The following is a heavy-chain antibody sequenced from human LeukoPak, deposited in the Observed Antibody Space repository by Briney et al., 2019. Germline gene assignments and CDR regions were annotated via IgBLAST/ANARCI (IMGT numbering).Heavy chain of an antibody. CDR1: GYSISSGYY. J-gene: IGHJ3*02. CDR2: IYHSGST. D-gene: IGHD2-8*01. V-gene: IGHV4-38-2*02. Sequence: PSETLSLTCTVSGYSISSGYYWGWIRQPPGKGLEWIGSIYHSGSTYYNPSLKSRVTISADTSKNQFSLKLSSVTAADTAVYYCARVSNGAFDIWGQGTMVTVSS. CDR3: ARVSNGAFDI.